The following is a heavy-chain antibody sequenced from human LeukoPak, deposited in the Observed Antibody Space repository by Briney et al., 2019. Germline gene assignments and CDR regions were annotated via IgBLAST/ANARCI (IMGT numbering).Heavy chain of an antibody. D-gene: IGHD3-10*01. CDR1: GFTFSSYA. V-gene: IGHV3-23*01. Sequence: GGSLRLSCAASGFTFSSYAMSWVRQAPGKGLEWVSAISSSGGSTYYADSVKGRFTISRDNSKNTLYLQMNSLRAEDTAVYYCAKDDFHVSGTQDIDYWGQGTLVTVSS. J-gene: IGHJ4*02. CDR2: ISSSGGST. CDR3: AKDDFHVSGTQDIDY.